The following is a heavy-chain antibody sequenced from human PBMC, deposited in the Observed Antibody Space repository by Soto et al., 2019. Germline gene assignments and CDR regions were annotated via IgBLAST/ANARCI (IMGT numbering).Heavy chain of an antibody. D-gene: IGHD4-17*01. V-gene: IGHV3-11*06. Sequence: PGGSLRLSCAASGFTFSDYYMSWIRQAPGKGLEWASYISSSSSYTNYADSVKGRFTISRDNAKNSLYLQMNSLRAEDTAVYYCARAYDYGDYVGMFDYWGQGTLVTVSS. CDR3: ARAYDYGDYVGMFDY. CDR2: ISSSSSYT. J-gene: IGHJ4*02. CDR1: GFTFSDYY.